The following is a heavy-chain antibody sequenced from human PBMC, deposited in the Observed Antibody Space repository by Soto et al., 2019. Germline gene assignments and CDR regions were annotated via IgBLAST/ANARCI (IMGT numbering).Heavy chain of an antibody. CDR2: IDWNSGST. J-gene: IGHJ6*02. Sequence: EVQLVESGGGLVQSGRYRRLSCVASGFRFDDFAMHWVRQAPGKGLEWVSSIDWNSGSTAYADSVKGRFTVFRDNARNSLDLQMNSLRVEDTALYYCVKGRGSYFVYFGLDVWGLGTTVTVSS. CDR3: VKGRGSYFVYFGLDV. CDR1: GFRFDDFA. V-gene: IGHV3-9*01. D-gene: IGHD1-26*01.